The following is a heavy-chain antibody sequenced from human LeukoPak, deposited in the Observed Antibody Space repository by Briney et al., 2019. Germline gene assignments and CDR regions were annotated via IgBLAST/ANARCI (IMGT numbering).Heavy chain of an antibody. Sequence: PGGSLRLSCAASRFSFSNSWMHWVRQTPGKGLEWVSGISWNSGSKGYAGSVKGRFTISRDNAKNSLYLQMNSLRSEDTALYYCAKDNIRIVVAGTIDYWGQGTLVTVSS. D-gene: IGHD6-19*01. CDR2: ISWNSGSK. CDR3: AKDNIRIVVAGTIDY. V-gene: IGHV3-9*01. CDR1: RFSFSNSW. J-gene: IGHJ4*02.